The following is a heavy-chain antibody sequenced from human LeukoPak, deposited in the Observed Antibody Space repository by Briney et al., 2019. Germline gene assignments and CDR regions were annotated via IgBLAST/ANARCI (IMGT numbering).Heavy chain of an antibody. CDR3: ARTGTTGERGDY. V-gene: IGHV4-31*03. CDR2: IYYSGST. Sequence: SETLSLTCTVSGGSISSGGYYWSWIRQHPGKGLEWIGYIYYSGSTYYNPSLKSRVTISEDTSKNQFSLKLSSVTAADTAVYYCARTGTTGERGDYWGQGTLVTVSS. D-gene: IGHD1-7*01. CDR1: GGSISSGGYY. J-gene: IGHJ4*02.